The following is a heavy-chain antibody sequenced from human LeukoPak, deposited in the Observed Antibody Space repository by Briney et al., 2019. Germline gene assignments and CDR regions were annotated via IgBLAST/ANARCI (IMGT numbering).Heavy chain of an antibody. CDR2: FDPEDGET. V-gene: IGHV1-24*01. Sequence: ASVTVSCKVSGYTLTELSMHWVRQAPGKGLEWMGGFDPEDGETIYAQKFQGRVTMTEDTSTDTAYMELSSLRSEDTAVYYCATGICSSTSCYPNWFDPWGQGTLVTVSS. CDR3: ATGICSSTSCYPNWFDP. CDR1: GYTLTELS. D-gene: IGHD2-2*01. J-gene: IGHJ5*02.